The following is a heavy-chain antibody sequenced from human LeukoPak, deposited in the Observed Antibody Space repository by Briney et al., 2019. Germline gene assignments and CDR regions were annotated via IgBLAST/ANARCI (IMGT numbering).Heavy chain of an antibody. V-gene: IGHV4-59*08. J-gene: IGHJ4*02. CDR1: GGSISSYY. CDR2: IYYSGIT. CDR3: ARHGVGRGGDFDY. Sequence: SETLSLTCTVSGGSISSYYWSWIRQPPGKGLEWIGYIYYSGITNYIPSLKSRVTISVDTSKNQSSLKLSSVTAADTAVYYCARHGVGRGGDFDYWGQGTLVTVSS. D-gene: IGHD3-10*01.